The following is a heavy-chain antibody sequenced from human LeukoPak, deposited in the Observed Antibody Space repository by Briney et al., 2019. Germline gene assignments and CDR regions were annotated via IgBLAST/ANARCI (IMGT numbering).Heavy chain of an antibody. CDR3: AKVVVRGVIMD. V-gene: IGHV3-23*01. CDR1: GFTFSSYA. J-gene: IGHJ4*02. D-gene: IGHD3-10*01. CDR2: ISGSDGDT. Sequence: SCAASGFTFSSYAMSWVRQAPGKXLEWVAVISGSDGDTYYAESVTGPLTISRGNSNHTLYLQMTSLRAEDTAVYYCAKVVVRGVIMDCGQGTLVTVSS.